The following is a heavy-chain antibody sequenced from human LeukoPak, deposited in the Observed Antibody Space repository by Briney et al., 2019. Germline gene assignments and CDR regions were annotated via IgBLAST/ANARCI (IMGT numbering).Heavy chain of an antibody. D-gene: IGHD5-18*01. J-gene: IGHJ4*02. CDR2: INSDGSST. CDR1: GFTFSSYW. Sequence: PGRSLRLSCAASGFTFSSYWMHWVRQAPGKGLVWVSRINSDGSSTSYADSVKGRFTISRDNAKNTLYLQMNSLRAEDTAVYYCARAWIQLWPPDYWGQGTLVTVSS. CDR3: ARAWIQLWPPDY. V-gene: IGHV3-74*01.